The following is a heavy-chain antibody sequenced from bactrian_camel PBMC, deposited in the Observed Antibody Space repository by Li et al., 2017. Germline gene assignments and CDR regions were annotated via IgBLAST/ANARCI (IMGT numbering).Heavy chain of an antibody. CDR3: AAQDEAPRGYGGAWCAARARGHVYL. J-gene: IGHJ4*01. CDR1: GDSSRVAC. Sequence: HVQLVESGGGSVQAGGSLRLSCVISGDSSRVACISWFRQVPGQEREWVSFIYDGGVATHYIDSVKGRFTISQASAKNTVYLDMNSLKSDDTAIYYCAAQDEAPRGYGGAWCAARARGHVYLLGPGDPGHRL. CDR2: IYDGGVAT. D-gene: IGHD6*01. V-gene: IGHV3S1*01.